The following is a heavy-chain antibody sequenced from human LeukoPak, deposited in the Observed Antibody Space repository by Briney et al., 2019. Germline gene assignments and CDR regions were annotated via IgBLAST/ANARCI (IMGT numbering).Heavy chain of an antibody. CDR2: IYYSGST. J-gene: IGHJ6*03. D-gene: IGHD4-17*01. V-gene: IGHV4-39*07. Sequence: SETLSLTCTVSGGSISSSSYYWGWIRQPPGKGLEWIGSIYYSGSTYYNPSLKSRVTISVDTSKNQFSLKLSSVTAADTAVYYCASGDYGSYYYYYMDVWGKGTTVTVSS. CDR1: GGSISSSSYY. CDR3: ASGDYGSYYYYYMDV.